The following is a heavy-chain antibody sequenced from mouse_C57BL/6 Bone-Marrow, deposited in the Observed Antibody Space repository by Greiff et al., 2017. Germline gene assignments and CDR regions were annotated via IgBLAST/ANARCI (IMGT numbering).Heavy chain of an antibody. CDR2: ISYDGSN. CDR1: GYSITSGYY. J-gene: IGHJ4*01. D-gene: IGHD2-12*01. V-gene: IGHV3-6*01. CDR3: ARPLLYYAMDY. Sequence: EVKLVESGPGLVKPSQSLSLTCSVTGYSITSGYYWNWIRQFPGNKLEWMGYISYDGSNNYNPSLKNRISITRDTSKNQFFLKLNSVTTEDTATYYCARPLLYYAMDYWGQGTSVTVSS.